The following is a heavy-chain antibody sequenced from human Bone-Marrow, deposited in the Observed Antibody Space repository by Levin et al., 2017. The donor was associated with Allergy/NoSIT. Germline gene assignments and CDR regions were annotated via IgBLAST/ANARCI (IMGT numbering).Heavy chain of an antibody. J-gene: IGHJ4*02. CDR3: AKNYRLFSEQYSGYFDY. Sequence: PGESLKISCAASGFTFTTYTMIWVRQAPGKGLEWVSAISGSGATTNYADSVKGRFTVSRDNSKKTLYLQMNSLRAEDTATYYCAKNYRLFSEQYSGYFDYWGQGTLVAVSS. CDR2: ISGSGATT. V-gene: IGHV3-23*01. D-gene: IGHD4-11*01. CDR1: GFTFTTYT.